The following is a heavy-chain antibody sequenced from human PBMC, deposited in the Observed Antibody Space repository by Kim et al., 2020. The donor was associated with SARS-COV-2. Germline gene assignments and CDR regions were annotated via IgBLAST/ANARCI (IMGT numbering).Heavy chain of an antibody. CDR3: ARAEI. V-gene: IGHV3-7*01. Sequence: GGSLRLSCATYGFIFSSQWMSWVRQAPGKGLEWVANINPDGSDKSYVDSVKGRFTISRDNGKNSMYLQMDSLRAEDTAVYYCARAEIWGQGTLVTVSS. J-gene: IGHJ4*02. CDR2: INPDGSDK. CDR1: GFIFSSQW.